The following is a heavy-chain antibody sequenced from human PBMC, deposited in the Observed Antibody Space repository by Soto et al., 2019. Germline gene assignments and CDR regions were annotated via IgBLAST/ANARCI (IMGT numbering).Heavy chain of an antibody. J-gene: IGHJ4*02. D-gene: IGHD3-3*01. Sequence: GASVKVSCKASGYSFTGYYMHWVRQAPGQGLEWMGWINPNSGGTNYAQKFQGWVTMTRDTSISTAYMELSRLRSDDTAVYYCARDHYDFWSGSHAPYFDYWGQGTLVTVSS. CDR3: ARDHYDFWSGSHAPYFDY. CDR2: INPNSGGT. V-gene: IGHV1-2*04. CDR1: GYSFTGYY.